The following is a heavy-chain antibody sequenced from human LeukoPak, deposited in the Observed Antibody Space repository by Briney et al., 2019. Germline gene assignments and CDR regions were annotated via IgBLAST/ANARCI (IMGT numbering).Heavy chain of an antibody. D-gene: IGHD1-14*01. CDR1: GFTFTTFG. Sequence: QPGGSLRLSCAASGFTFTTFGMHWVRQAPGKGLEWVAVISYDGSKKSYADSVKGRFTMSRDNSKNTLYLQMNSLRAEDTAVYYCARVPLRGRQFDYWGQGTLVTVSS. CDR3: ARVPLRGRQFDY. J-gene: IGHJ4*02. V-gene: IGHV3-30*03. CDR2: ISYDGSKK.